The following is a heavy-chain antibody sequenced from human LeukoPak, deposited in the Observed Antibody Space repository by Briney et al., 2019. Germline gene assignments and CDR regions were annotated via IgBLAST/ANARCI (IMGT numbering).Heavy chain of an antibody. CDR3: ARPFRH. V-gene: IGHV3-7*03. CDR1: GFTFSNDW. Sequence: GGSLRLSCAASGFTFSNDWMTWVRQAPGKGLEWVANIKRDGSEKYYVDSEKGRFTISRDNAKNSVYLQMNNLRAEDTAVYYCARPFRHWGQGTLVTVSS. J-gene: IGHJ4*02. CDR2: IKRDGSEK.